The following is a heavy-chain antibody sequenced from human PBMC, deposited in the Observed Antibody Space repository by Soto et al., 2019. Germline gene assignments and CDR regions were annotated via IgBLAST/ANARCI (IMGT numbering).Heavy chain of an antibody. Sequence: EVQLVESGGGLVQPGGSLRLSCAASGFTFRTYWLSWVRQVPGKGLEWVANINLDGSEKNYVDSVKGRFIISRDNARNSLYLTMSSLRAEDTALYYCARDGSTSWYSYDYHGMDVWGQGTTVTVSS. J-gene: IGHJ6*02. V-gene: IGHV3-7*05. D-gene: IGHD5-18*01. CDR2: INLDGSEK. CDR1: GFTFRTYW. CDR3: ARDGSTSWYSYDYHGMDV.